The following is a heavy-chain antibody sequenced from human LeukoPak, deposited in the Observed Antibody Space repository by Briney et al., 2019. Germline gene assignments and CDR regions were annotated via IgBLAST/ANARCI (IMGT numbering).Heavy chain of an antibody. J-gene: IGHJ6*03. CDR2: IRYDGSNK. D-gene: IGHD6-13*01. Sequence: GGSLRLSCAASGFTFSSYGMHWVRQAPGKGLEWVAFIRYDGSNKYYADSVKGRFTISRDNSKNTLYLQMNSLRAEDTAVYYCAKEPLYSSSWYYYYMDVWGKGTTVTISS. CDR1: GFTFSSYG. V-gene: IGHV3-30*02. CDR3: AKEPLYSSSWYYYYMDV.